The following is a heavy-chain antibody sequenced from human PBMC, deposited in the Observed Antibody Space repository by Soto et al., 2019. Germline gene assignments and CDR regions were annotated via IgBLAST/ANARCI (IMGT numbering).Heavy chain of an antibody. D-gene: IGHD3-22*01. V-gene: IGHV1-18*01. CDR3: ARDSYYYDSSGPINGMDV. CDR1: GYTFTSYG. J-gene: IGHJ6*02. CDR2: ISAYNGNT. Sequence: ASVKVSCKASGYTFTSYGISWVRQAPGQGLEWMGWISAYNGNTNYAQKLQGRVTMTTDTSTSTAYMELRSLRSDDTAVYYCARDSYYYDSSGPINGMDVWGQGTTVTVS.